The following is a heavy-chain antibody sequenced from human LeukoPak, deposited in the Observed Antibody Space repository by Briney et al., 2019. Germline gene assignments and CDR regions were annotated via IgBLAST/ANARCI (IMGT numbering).Heavy chain of an antibody. Sequence: GGSLRLSCAASGFTFSSYSMNWVRQAPGKGLEWVSSISSSSYIYYADSVKGRFTISRDNAKNSLYLQMNSLRAEDTAVYYCAGYSSSWYGEDWVDPWGQGTLVTVSS. V-gene: IGHV3-21*01. CDR3: AGYSSSWYGEDWVDP. J-gene: IGHJ5*02. CDR2: ISSSSYI. D-gene: IGHD6-13*01. CDR1: GFTFSSYS.